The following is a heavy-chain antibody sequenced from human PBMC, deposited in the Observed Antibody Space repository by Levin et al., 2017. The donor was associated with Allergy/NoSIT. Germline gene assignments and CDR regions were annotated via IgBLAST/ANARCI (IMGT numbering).Heavy chain of an antibody. D-gene: IGHD3-3*01. J-gene: IGHJ3*02. V-gene: IGHV1-2*02. CDR1: GYTFTGYY. CDR2: INPNSGGT. Sequence: ASVKVSCKASGYTFTGYYMHWVRQAPGQGLEWMGWINPNSGGTNYAQKFQGRVTMTRDTSISTAYMELSRLRSDDTAVYYCARLRIFGQNDAFDIWGQGTMVTVSS. CDR3: ARLRIFGQNDAFDI.